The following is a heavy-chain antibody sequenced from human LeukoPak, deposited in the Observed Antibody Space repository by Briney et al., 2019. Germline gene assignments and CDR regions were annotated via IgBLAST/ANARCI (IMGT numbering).Heavy chain of an antibody. CDR3: AREVQFNIASSAFDI. D-gene: IGHD6-13*01. Sequence: GGSLRLSCAASGFSFRDYWMRWVRQAPGKGLEWVANIGPDGGGKYYLDSVKGRFTVSRDNAENLLYLQMNSLRAEDTAVYYCAREVQFNIASSAFDIWGQGTMVTVSS. CDR1: GFSFRDYW. V-gene: IGHV3-7*03. CDR2: IGPDGGGK. J-gene: IGHJ3*02.